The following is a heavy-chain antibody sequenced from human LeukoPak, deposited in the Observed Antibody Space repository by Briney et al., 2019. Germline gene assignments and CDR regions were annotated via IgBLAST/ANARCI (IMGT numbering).Heavy chain of an antibody. J-gene: IGHJ3*02. CDR3: ARYSYGALDAFDI. Sequence: NPGGSLRLSCAASGFTFSNAWMSWVRQAPGKGLEWVGRIKSKTDGGTTDYAAPVKGRFTISRDDSKNTLYLQMNSLRAEDTAVYYCARYSYGALDAFDIWGQGTMVTVSS. CDR2: IKSKTDGGTT. D-gene: IGHD5-18*01. V-gene: IGHV3-15*01. CDR1: GFTFSNAW.